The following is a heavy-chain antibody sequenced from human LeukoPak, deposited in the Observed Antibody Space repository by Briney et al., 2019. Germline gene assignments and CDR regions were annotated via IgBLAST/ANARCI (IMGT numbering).Heavy chain of an antibody. CDR3: ARASRITMIVVGNYFDY. J-gene: IGHJ4*02. CDR1: DDSISDYY. Sequence: SETLSLTCTVSDDSISDYYRGWIRQPPGKGLEWIGEINHSGSTNYNPSLKSRVTISVDTSKNQFSLKLSSVTAADTAVYYCARASRITMIVVGNYFDYWGQGTLVTVSS. V-gene: IGHV4-34*01. D-gene: IGHD3-22*01. CDR2: INHSGST.